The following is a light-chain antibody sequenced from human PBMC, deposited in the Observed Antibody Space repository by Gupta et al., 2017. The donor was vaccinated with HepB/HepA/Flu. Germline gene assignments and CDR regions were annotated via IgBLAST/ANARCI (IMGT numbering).Light chain of an antibody. CDR2: DVN. Sequence: QSALTPPRSVSGSPGQSVTLSCTVPNSDVGYYNYVSWYQQHPGKAPKLMIYDVNKRPSGVPDRFSGAKSGNTASLTISGLQAEDEADYYCSSYAGSYTFLVFGGGTKLTVL. CDR1: NSDVGYYNY. J-gene: IGLJ2*01. V-gene: IGLV2-11*01. CDR3: SSYAGSYTFLV.